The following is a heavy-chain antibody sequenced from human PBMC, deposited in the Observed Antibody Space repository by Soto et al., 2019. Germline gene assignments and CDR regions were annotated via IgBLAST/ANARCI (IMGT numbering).Heavy chain of an antibody. Sequence: WGSLRLSCAASGFTFISYAISFGRHAPLKWLEWVSAISGSGGSTYYADSVKGRFTTSRDNSKNTLYLQMNSLRAEDTAVYYCAKDGRNYYDSSGYNWFDPWGQGTLVTVSS. J-gene: IGHJ5*02. V-gene: IGHV3-23*01. CDR3: AKDGRNYYDSSGYNWFDP. CDR2: ISGSGGST. CDR1: GFTFISYA. D-gene: IGHD3-22*01.